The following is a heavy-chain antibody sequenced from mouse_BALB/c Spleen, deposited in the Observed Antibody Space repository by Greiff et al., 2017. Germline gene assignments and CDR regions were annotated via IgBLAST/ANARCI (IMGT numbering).Heavy chain of an antibody. CDR1: GFTFSSYA. V-gene: IGHV5-9-4*01. D-gene: IGHD1-1*01. Sequence: EVKLVESGGGLVKPGGSLKLSCAASGFTFSSYAMSWVRQSPEKRLEWVAEISSGGSYTYYPDTVTGRFTISRDNAKNTLYLEMSSLRSEDTAMYYCARHYYGSSYGRFAYWGQGTLVTVSA. CDR2: ISSGGSYT. J-gene: IGHJ3*01. CDR3: ARHYYGSSYGRFAY.